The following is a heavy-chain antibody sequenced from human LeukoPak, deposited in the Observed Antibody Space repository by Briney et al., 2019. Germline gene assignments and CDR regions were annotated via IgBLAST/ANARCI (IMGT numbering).Heavy chain of an antibody. V-gene: IGHV1-18*01. CDR1: GYTFTSYG. J-gene: IGHJ4*02. Sequence: ASVKVSCKASGYTFTSYGISWVRQAPGQGLEWMGWISAYNGNTNYAQKLQGRVTMTTDTSTSTAYMELRSLRSDDTAVYYCARGSEGSSAEIGLAIFNFDYWGQGTLVTVSS. CDR3: ARGSEGSSAEIGLAIFNFDY. D-gene: IGHD3-3*01. CDR2: ISAYNGNT.